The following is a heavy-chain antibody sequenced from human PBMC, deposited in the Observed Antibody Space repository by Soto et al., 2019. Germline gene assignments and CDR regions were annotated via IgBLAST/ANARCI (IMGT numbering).Heavy chain of an antibody. J-gene: IGHJ5*01. Sequence: NPAATXALTCAVSGYFIIYYSCSLIRHSAGKGLEFIGRVYSTWTIFYNPSLKSRATMSVDTSKNQFSLKMTYVNAEDTDVYYCERDDLGRKTREFESWGQATLV. V-gene: IGHV4-4*07. D-gene: IGHD2-21*02. CDR2: VYSTWTI. CDR1: GYFIIYYS. CDR3: ERDDLGRKTREFES.